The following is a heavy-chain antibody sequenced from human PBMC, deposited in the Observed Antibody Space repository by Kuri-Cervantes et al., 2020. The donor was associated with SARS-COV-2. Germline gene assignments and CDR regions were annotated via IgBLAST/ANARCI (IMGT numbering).Heavy chain of an antibody. CDR3: ASQYSRRDAFDI. CDR2: INHSGST. CDR1: GGSFSGLY. V-gene: IGHV4-34*01. J-gene: IGHJ3*02. Sequence: PCGVYGGSFSGLYWSWIRQPPGKGLEWIGEINHSGSTNYNPSLKSRVTISVDTSKNQFSLKLSSVTASDTAVYYCASQYSRRDAFDIWGQGTMVTVSS. D-gene: IGHD6-13*01.